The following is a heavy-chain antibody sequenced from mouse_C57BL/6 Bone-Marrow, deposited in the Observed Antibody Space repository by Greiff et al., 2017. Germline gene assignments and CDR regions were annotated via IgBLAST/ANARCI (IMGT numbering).Heavy chain of an antibody. D-gene: IGHD1-1*01. CDR2: INPGSGGT. CDR3: ARSFITTVVPYYFDY. J-gene: IGHJ2*01. Sequence: VKLQESGAELVRPGTSVKVSCKASGYAFTNYLIEWVKQRPGQGLEWIGVINPGSGGTNYNEKFKGKATLTADKSSSTAYMQLSSLTSEDSAVYFCARSFITTVVPYYFDYWGQGTTLTVSS. CDR1: GYAFTNYL. V-gene: IGHV1-54*01.